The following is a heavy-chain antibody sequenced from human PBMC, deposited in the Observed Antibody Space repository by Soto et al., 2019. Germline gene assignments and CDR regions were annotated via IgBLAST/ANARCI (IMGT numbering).Heavy chain of an antibody. J-gene: IGHJ4*02. V-gene: IGHV4-39*07. Sequence: PSETLSLTCTVSGGSISSDTYYWGWIRQPPGKGLEWIGSIYYSGSANYNPSLKSRVTMSVDTSKNQFSLRLNSVTAAYTAVYYCARDSGYGDPFDYWGQGTLVTVSS. CDR1: GGSISSDTYY. D-gene: IGHD4-17*01. CDR3: ARDSGYGDPFDY. CDR2: IYYSGSA.